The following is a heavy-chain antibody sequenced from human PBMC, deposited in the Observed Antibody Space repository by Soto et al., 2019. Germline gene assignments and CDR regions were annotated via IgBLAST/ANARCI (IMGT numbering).Heavy chain of an antibody. CDR2: MSGVARST. D-gene: IGHD1-26*01. CDR3: AKVGGSLMSLYDFDS. Sequence: SLRLSCEACGFTFGDYAMTWVRQAPGKGLEWVSGMSGVARSTFYADSVRDRFTISRDNSKNTLYLQMDRLTVEDTALYYCAKVGGSLMSLYDFDSLGQGTQVAFSS. V-gene: IGHV3-23*01. CDR1: GFTFGDYA. J-gene: IGHJ4*02.